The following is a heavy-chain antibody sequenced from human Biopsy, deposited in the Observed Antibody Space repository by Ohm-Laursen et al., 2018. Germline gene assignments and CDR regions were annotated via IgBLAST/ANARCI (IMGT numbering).Heavy chain of an antibody. CDR3: TRAGGGKIYGL. CDR2: IHYSGNT. Sequence: TLSLTCVVSGVSINTGGYYWTWIRQHPGTGLEWIGYIHYSGNTPYNPSLKSRLTISVDTSRNQFSLKLTSVTAADTALYYCTRAGGGKIYGLWGQGTLVTVSS. D-gene: IGHD3-16*01. CDR1: GVSINTGGYY. V-gene: IGHV4-31*11. J-gene: IGHJ4*02.